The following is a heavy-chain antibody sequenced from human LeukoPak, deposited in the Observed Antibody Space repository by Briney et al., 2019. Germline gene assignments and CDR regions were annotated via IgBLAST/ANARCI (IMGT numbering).Heavy chain of an antibody. V-gene: IGHV3-23*01. J-gene: IGHJ4*02. CDR1: GFTFSSYG. CDR3: ARDSGYSAATY. CDR2: ISGSGGGT. Sequence: GGSLRLSCAASGFTFSSYGMSWVRQAPGRGLERVAAISGSGGGTYYSDSVKGRFTISRDNAKNSLYLQMNSLRAEDTAVYYCARDSGYSAATYWGQGTLVTVSS. D-gene: IGHD5-18*01.